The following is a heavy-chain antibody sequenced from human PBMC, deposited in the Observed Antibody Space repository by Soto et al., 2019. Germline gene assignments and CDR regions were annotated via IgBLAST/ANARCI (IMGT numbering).Heavy chain of an antibody. J-gene: IGHJ6*02. V-gene: IGHV3-7*03. CDR1: GFTLSSYW. D-gene: IGHD2-2*01. Sequence: GGSLRLSCAASGFTLSSYWMSWVRQAPGKGLEWVANIKQDGSEKYYVDSVKGRFTISRDNAKNSLYLQMNSLRAEDTAVYYCARRRDDCSSTSCYFNYYYYYGMDVWGQGTTVTVSS. CDR2: IKQDGSEK. CDR3: ARRRDDCSSTSCYFNYYYYYGMDV.